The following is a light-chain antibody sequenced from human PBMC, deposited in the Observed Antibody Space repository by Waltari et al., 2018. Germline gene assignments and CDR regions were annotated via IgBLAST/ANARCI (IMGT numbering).Light chain of an antibody. CDR2: DVT. V-gene: IGLV2-14*03. CDR3: CSQTLDGLVL. J-gene: IGLJ2*01. Sequence: QSALTQPASVSGSPGQSITISCSGVGSAVGASDSVSWHQHHPGKAPQVIIYDVTNRPAGVFVRFSASKAASTASLTISRVQPEEEAVYYCCSQTLDGLVLFGGGTKITVL. CDR1: GSAVGASDS.